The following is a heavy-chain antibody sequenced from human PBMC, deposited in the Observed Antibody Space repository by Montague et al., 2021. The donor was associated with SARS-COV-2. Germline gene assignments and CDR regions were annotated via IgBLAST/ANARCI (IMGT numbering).Heavy chain of an antibody. CDR2: MYYSGST. V-gene: IGHV4-39*07. D-gene: IGHD3-10*01. CDR1: GGSISGSNYY. Sequence: SETLSLTCTVSGGSISGSNYYWGWIRQPPGKGLEWIGNMYYSGSTYYNPSLKSRVTISIDTSKNQFSLKLGSVTAADTAVYYCARDDIVLQGVTKGMDVWGQGTTVTVSS. CDR3: ARDDIVLQGVTKGMDV. J-gene: IGHJ6*02.